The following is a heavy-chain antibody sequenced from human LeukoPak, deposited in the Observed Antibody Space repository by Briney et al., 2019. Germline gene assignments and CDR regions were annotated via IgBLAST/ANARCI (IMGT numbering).Heavy chain of an antibody. CDR1: GGTFSSYA. Sequence: ASVKVSCKASGGTFSSYAISWVRQAPGQGLEWMGWISAYNGNTNYAQKLQGRVTMTTDTSTSTAYMELRSLRSDDTAVYYCARVPKGSYRYYFDYWGQGTLVTVSS. CDR2: ISAYNGNT. D-gene: IGHD3-10*01. J-gene: IGHJ4*02. V-gene: IGHV1-18*01. CDR3: ARVPKGSYRYYFDY.